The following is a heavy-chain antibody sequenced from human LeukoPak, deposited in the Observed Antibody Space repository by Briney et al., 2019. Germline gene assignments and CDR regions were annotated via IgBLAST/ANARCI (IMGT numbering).Heavy chain of an antibody. CDR1: GGSFSGYY. CDR3: ARGCYDFWSGYYREGLFDY. Sequence: SETLSLTCAVYGGSFSGYYWSWIRQPPGKGLEWIGEINHSGSTNYNPSLKSRVTISVDTSKNQFSLKLSSVTAADTAVYYCARGCYDFWSGYYREGLFDYWGQGTLVTVSS. V-gene: IGHV4-34*01. CDR2: INHSGST. J-gene: IGHJ4*02. D-gene: IGHD3-3*01.